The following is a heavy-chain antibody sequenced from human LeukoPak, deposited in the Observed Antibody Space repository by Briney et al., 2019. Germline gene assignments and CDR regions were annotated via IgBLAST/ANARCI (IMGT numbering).Heavy chain of an antibody. CDR3: TTLTYDSSGYHNPPLDY. CDR2: IKSKTDGGTT. CDR1: GFTFSNAW. Sequence: GGSLRLSCAASGFTFSNAWMSWVRQAPGKGLEWVGRIKSKTDGGTTDYAAPVKGRFTISRDDSKNTLYLQMNSLKTEDTDVYYCTTLTYDSSGYHNPPLDYWGQGTLVTVSS. V-gene: IGHV3-15*01. D-gene: IGHD3-22*01. J-gene: IGHJ4*02.